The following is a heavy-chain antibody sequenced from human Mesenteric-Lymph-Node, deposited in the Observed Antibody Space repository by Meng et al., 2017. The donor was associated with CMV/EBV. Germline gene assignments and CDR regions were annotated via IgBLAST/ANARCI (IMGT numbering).Heavy chain of an antibody. CDR3: AHSYCSSTSCYQNYPFDY. V-gene: IGHV2-5*02. CDR1: SRSTSGVG. Sequence: SRSTSGVGVGWIRQPPGKALEWLALIYWDDDKRYSPSLKSRLTITKDTSKNQVVLTMTNMDPVDTATYYCAHSYCSSTSCYQNYPFDYWGQGTLVTVSS. J-gene: IGHJ4*02. D-gene: IGHD2-2*01. CDR2: IYWDDDK.